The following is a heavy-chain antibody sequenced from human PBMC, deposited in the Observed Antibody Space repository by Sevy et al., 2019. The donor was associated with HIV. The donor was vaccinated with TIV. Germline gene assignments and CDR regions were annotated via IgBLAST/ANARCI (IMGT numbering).Heavy chain of an antibody. J-gene: IGHJ4*02. V-gene: IGHV3-30*03. CDR1: GFTFRTHG. CDR3: ARDGGYSINWYPLY. D-gene: IGHD6-13*01. CDR2: ISSDGSTK. Sequence: GGSLRLSCAASGFTFRTHGIHWVRQAPGQGLQWVAVISSDGSTKYYADSVKGRFTISRDNSKNTLYLQMNGLRVEDTAVYYCARDGGYSINWYPLYWGQGTLVTVSS.